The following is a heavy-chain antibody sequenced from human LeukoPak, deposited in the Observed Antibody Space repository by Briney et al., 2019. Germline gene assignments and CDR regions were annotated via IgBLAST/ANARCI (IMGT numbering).Heavy chain of an antibody. CDR3: TRRAGDTTHRHFDL. V-gene: IGHV3-20*04. Sequence: GGSLRLSCVASGFMFDDFGMSWVRQAPGKGMEWVSGINWMGGNAVYPDSMKGRFTISRDNAKNSVFLQLDRLRVEDTAVYYCTRRAGDTTHRHFDLWGRGTLVIVSS. J-gene: IGHJ2*01. CDR1: GFMFDDFG. D-gene: IGHD1-26*01. CDR2: INWMGGNA.